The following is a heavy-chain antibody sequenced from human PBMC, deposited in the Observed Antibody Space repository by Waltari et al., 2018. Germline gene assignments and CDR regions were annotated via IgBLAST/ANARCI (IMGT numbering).Heavy chain of an antibody. CDR1: GGPISGSS. CDR3: ARDTFDTGNYRYAFDI. Sequence: QIQLQESGPGLVKPSETLSLTCTVSGGPISGSSWSWFRQPAGMGLEWVGRIYSSGSTNYNPSLKSRLTLSVDTSKNHFSLKLTSVTAADTAVYYCARDTFDTGNYRYAFDIWGQGTMAIVSS. CDR2: IYSSGST. J-gene: IGHJ3*02. D-gene: IGHD3-9*01. V-gene: IGHV4-4*07.